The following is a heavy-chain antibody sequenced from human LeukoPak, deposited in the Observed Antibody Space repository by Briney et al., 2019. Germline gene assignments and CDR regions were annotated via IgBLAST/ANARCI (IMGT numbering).Heavy chain of an antibody. Sequence: GESLKISCKGSGYSFTSYWIGWVRQMPGKGLEWMGIIYPGDSDTRYSPSFQGQVTISADKSISTAYLQWSSLKASDTAMYYCARHLVWFGKSIFPPRFDYWGQGTLVTVSS. CDR2: IYPGDSDT. D-gene: IGHD3-10*01. J-gene: IGHJ4*02. CDR3: ARHLVWFGKSIFPPRFDY. CDR1: GYSFTSYW. V-gene: IGHV5-51*01.